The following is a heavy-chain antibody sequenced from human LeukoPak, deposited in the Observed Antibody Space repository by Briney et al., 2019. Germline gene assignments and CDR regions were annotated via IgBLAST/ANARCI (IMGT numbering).Heavy chain of an antibody. CDR2: INHSGST. D-gene: IGHD3-10*01. CDR3: ARPTKRYYGSGSYYY. CDR1: GGSFSGYY. Sequence: SETLSLTCAVYGGSFSGYYWSWIRQPPGKGLEWIGEINHSGSTNYNPSLKSRVTISVDTSKNQFSLKLSSVTAAVTAVYYCARPTKRYYGSGSYYYWGQGTLVTVSS. J-gene: IGHJ4*02. V-gene: IGHV4-34*01.